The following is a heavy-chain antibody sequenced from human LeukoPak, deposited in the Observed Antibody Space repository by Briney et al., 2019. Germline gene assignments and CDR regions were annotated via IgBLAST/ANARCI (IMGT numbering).Heavy chain of an antibody. CDR1: GFTFSDYP. Sequence: PGGSLVLSWAASGFTFSDYPMNWVRQAPGKGLEGISNNGGSGSGSGSGLYYADSVRGRFTISRDDAKNSLFLQMNSLRADHTAFYYCARDDKWGFDYWGQGALVTVSS. D-gene: IGHD7-27*01. J-gene: IGHJ4*02. CDR3: ARDDKWGFDY. CDR2: NGGSGSGSGSGL. V-gene: IGHV3-48*04.